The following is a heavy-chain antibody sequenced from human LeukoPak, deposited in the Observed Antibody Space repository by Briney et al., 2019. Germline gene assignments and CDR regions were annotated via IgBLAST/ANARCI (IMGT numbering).Heavy chain of an antibody. J-gene: IGHJ4*02. D-gene: IGHD2-15*01. CDR2: IKKTGSET. CDR3: AREDGYCSGGNCYSYFDS. CDR1: KFIFSNYW. Sequence: GGSLRLSCEASKFIFSNYWMSWVRQAPGKGLEWVAYIKKTGSETYYVDSVKGRFTITRDDARNSVFLQMNSLRAEDTAVYYCAREDGYCSGGNCYSYFDSWGQGTLVTVSS. V-gene: IGHV3-7*01.